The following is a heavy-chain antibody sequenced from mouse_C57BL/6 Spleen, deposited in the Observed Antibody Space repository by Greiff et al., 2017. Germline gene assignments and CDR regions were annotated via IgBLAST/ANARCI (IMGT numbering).Heavy chain of an antibody. CDR3: ARWGTVVATDY. CDR2: INPSSGYT. V-gene: IGHV1-4*01. CDR1: GYTFTSYT. J-gene: IGHJ4*01. D-gene: IGHD1-1*01. Sequence: QVQLQQSGAELARPGASVKMSCKASGYTFTSYTMHWVKQRPGQGLEWIGYINPSSGYTKYNQKFKDKATLPADKSSSTAYMQLSSLTSEDYAVYYCARWGTVVATDYWGQGTSVTVSS.